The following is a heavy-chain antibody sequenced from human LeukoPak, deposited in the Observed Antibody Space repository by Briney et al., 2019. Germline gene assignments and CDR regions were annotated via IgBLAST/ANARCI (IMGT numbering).Heavy chain of an antibody. Sequence: SETLSLTCAVYGGSFSGYYWSWIRQPPGEGLEWIGEINHSGSTNYNPSLKSRVTISVDTSTNQFSLKLSYVTAADTAVYYCARRRGFGRGWFDPWGQGTLVTVSS. V-gene: IGHV4-34*01. D-gene: IGHD3-10*01. CDR2: INHSGST. CDR1: GGSFSGYY. J-gene: IGHJ5*02. CDR3: ARRRGFGRGWFDP.